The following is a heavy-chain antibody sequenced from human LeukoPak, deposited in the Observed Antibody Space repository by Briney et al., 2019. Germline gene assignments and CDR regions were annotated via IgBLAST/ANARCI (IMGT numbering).Heavy chain of an antibody. D-gene: IGHD1-7*01. CDR2: ISYDGTDK. CDR3: VRGVGVSRFNYLDP. J-gene: IGHJ5*02. CDR1: GFTFSTFG. V-gene: IGHV3-30*03. Sequence: GGSLRLSCAASGFTFSTFGIHWVRQAPGKGLEWVAVISYDGTDKYYADSVKGRFTISRDNSKNTLYLQMNSLRDDDTAVYYCVRGVGVSRFNYLDPWGRGTLVTVSS.